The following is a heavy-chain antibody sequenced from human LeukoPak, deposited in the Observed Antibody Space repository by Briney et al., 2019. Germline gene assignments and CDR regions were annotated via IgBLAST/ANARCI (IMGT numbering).Heavy chain of an antibody. CDR1: GFTFSSYG. J-gene: IGHJ4*02. CDR3: AKDRGVTGGFDY. V-gene: IGHV3-30*02. CDR2: IRNDGSNK. Sequence: GGSLRLSCAASGFTFSSYGMHWVRQAPGKGLEWVTFIRNDGSNKYYADSVKGRFTISRDNSENTLYLQMNSLRAEDTAVYYCAKDRGVTGGFDYWGQGTLVTVSS. D-gene: IGHD2-21*02.